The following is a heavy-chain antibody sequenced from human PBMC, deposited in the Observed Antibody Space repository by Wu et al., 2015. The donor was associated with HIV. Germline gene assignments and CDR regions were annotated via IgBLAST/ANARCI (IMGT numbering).Heavy chain of an antibody. D-gene: IGHD3-22*01. Sequence: QVQLVQSGAEVKKPGSSVKVSCKASGGTFSSYAISWVRQAPGQGLEWMGRIIPIFGTANYAQKFQGRVTITADESTSTAYMELSSLRSEDTAVYYCARATYYYDSSGYQYYFDYWGQGTLVTVSS. CDR1: GGTFSSYA. CDR3: ARATYYYDSSGYQYYFDY. CDR2: IIPIFGTA. J-gene: IGHJ4*02. V-gene: IGHV1-69*13.